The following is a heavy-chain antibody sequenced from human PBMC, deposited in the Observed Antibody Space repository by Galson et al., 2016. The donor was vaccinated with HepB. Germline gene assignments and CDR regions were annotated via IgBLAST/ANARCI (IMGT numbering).Heavy chain of an antibody. CDR3: ARAHWGVVSIEWNYFDY. D-gene: IGHD3-3*01. CDR2: INTDETWQ. V-gene: IGHV3-74*01. CDR1: GFTFSNYW. J-gene: IGHJ4*02. Sequence: SLRLSCAASGFTFSNYWMHWVRQVPGKGLVWVSRINTDETWQTYADSVRGRFTISRDNAKNTLYLQMDSLRVEDTAVYYCARAHWGVVSIEWNYFDYWGQGTVVTVSS.